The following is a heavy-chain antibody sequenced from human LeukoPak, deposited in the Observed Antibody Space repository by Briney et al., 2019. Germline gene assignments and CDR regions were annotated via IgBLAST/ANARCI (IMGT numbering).Heavy chain of an antibody. CDR2: ISSSSSYI. D-gene: IGHD6-13*01. CDR3: ARDQGDSSSWYRGAFDI. V-gene: IGHV3-21*01. J-gene: IGHJ3*02. Sequence: GGSLRLSCAASGFTFSSYSMNWVRQAPGKGLEWVSSISSSSSYIYYADSVKGRFTISRDNAKNSLYLQMNSLRAEDTAVYYCARDQGDSSSWYRGAFDIWGQGTMVTVSS. CDR1: GFTFSSYS.